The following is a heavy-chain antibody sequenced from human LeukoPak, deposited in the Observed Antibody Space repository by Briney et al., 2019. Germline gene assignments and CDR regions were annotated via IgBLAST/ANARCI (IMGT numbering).Heavy chain of an antibody. Sequence: SETLSLTCTVSGGSISSYYWSWIRQPAGKGLEWIGCIYTSGSTNYNPSLKSRVTMSVDTSKNQFSLKLSSVTAADTAVYYCARSENYYDSSGESYFDYWGQGTLVTVSS. CDR1: GGSISSYY. D-gene: IGHD3-22*01. J-gene: IGHJ4*02. V-gene: IGHV4-4*07. CDR2: IYTSGST. CDR3: ARSENYYDSSGESYFDY.